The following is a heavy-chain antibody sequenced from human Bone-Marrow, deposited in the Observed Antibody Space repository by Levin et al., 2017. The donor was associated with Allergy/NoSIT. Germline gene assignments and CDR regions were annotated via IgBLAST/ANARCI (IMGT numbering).Heavy chain of an antibody. CDR3: ARGGSSSSWFPNYYFDH. CDR1: GYTFTENF. Sequence: KSGESLKISCQTVGYTFTENFVHWVRRAPGQGLELMGRINPKSGGTFYVQKFQGRVTMTRDTSLTTVYMELSRLTSDDTAVYYCARGGSSSSWFPNYYFDHWGQGSPVTV. V-gene: IGHV1-2*06. CDR2: INPKSGGT. D-gene: IGHD6-13*01. J-gene: IGHJ4*02.